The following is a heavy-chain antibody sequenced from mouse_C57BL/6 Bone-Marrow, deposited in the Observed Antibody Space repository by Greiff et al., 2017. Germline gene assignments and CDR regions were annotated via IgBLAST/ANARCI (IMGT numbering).Heavy chain of an antibody. Sequence: VQLQQSGAELVRPGASVKLSCTASGFNIKDDYMHWVKQRPEQGLEWIGWIDPENGDTEYASKFQGKATITEDTYSNTAYLQLSSLSSEDTAGAYCTTFTSVVACCDYWGQGTTLTVSS. CDR2: IDPENGDT. D-gene: IGHD1-1*01. CDR3: TTFTSVVACCDY. J-gene: IGHJ2*01. CDR1: GFNIKDDY. V-gene: IGHV14-4*01.